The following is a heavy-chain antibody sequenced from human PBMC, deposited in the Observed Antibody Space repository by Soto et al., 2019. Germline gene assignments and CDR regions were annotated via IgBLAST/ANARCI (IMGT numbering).Heavy chain of an antibody. Sequence: SETLSLTCTVSGGSISSYYGSWIRQPPGKGLEWIGYIYYSGSTNYNPSLKSRVTISVDTSKNQFSLKLSSVTAADTAVYYCARGDYVWGSYRLFDYWGQGTLVTVSS. CDR2: IYYSGST. J-gene: IGHJ4*02. D-gene: IGHD3-16*02. CDR1: GGSISSYY. CDR3: ARGDYVWGSYRLFDY. V-gene: IGHV4-59*01.